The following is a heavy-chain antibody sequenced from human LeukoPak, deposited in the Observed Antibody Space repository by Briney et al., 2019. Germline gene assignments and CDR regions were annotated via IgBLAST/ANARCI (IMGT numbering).Heavy chain of an antibody. CDR2: IYYSGST. Sequence: PSETLSLTCGVFGGSFSGYYWSWIRQPPGKGLEWIGYIYYSGSTNYNPSLKSRVTISVDTSKNQFSLKLSSVTAADTAVYYCARLRGSGSTYPLDWYFDLWGRGTLVTVSS. CDR1: GGSFSGYY. J-gene: IGHJ2*01. CDR3: ARLRGSGSTYPLDWYFDL. V-gene: IGHV4-59*08. D-gene: IGHD3-10*01.